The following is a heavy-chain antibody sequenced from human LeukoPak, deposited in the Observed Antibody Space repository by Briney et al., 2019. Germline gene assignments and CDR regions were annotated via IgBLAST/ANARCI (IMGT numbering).Heavy chain of an antibody. D-gene: IGHD4-11*01. Sequence: GGSLRLSCAASGFTFSSYWMSWVRQAPGKGLEWVANTKQDGSEKYYVDSVKGRFTISRDNAKNSLYLQMNSLRAEDTAVYYCARDLRIHSNYVSYYYYYGMDVWGQGTTVTVSS. J-gene: IGHJ6*02. CDR1: GFTFSSYW. V-gene: IGHV3-7*01. CDR3: ARDLRIHSNYVSYYYYYGMDV. CDR2: TKQDGSEK.